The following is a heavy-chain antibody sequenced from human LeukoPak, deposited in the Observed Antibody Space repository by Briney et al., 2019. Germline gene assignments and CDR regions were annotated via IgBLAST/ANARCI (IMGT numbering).Heavy chain of an antibody. CDR1: GFTFRNFW. V-gene: IGHV3-7*01. CDR2: INQDGREK. J-gene: IGHJ4*02. Sequence: GGSLRLSCVASGFTFRNFWMSWVRQAPGQGLEWVANINQDGREKYFLDSVKGRFTISRGNTENSLYLQMNSVRLDDSALYYCVRLESSGWYRFDYWGQGTLVTVSS. CDR3: VRLESSGWYRFDY. D-gene: IGHD6-19*01.